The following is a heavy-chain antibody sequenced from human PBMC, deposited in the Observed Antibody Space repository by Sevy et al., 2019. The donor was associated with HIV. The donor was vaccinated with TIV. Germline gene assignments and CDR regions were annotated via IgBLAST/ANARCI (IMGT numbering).Heavy chain of an antibody. V-gene: IGHV3-15*01. Sequence: GGSLRLSCTASGFTFSNAWMSWVRQVPGKGLEWIGRIKNRSDGGTRDYGAPGKGRFTISSDDSKNTLFLHMNSLRTDDTALYYCTTEYPSGPFDFWGQGALVTVSS. J-gene: IGHJ4*02. CDR3: TTEYPSGPFDF. CDR2: IKNRSDGGTR. CDR1: GFTFSNAW.